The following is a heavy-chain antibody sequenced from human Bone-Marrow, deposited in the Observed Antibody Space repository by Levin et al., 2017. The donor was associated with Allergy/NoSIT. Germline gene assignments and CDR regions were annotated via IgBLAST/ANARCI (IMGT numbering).Heavy chain of an antibody. V-gene: IGHV3-49*04. J-gene: IGHJ6*03. CDR2: IRNIDYGGTT. CDR3: SRWITVIDYYYYYYMDV. D-gene: IGHD3-16*01. CDR1: GFTFGDYG. Sequence: GGSLRLSCAASGFTFGDYGFSWVRQAPGRGLEWVAFIRNIDYGGTTEYAASVKGRFTISRDDSKSIAYLQMNSLRTEDTAVYYCSRWITVIDYYYYYYMDVWGEGTTVTVSS.